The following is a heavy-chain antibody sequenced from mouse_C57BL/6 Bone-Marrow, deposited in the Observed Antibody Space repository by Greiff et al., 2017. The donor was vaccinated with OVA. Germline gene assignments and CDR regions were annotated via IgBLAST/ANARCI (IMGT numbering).Heavy chain of an antibody. CDR2: INPDSSTI. CDR3: ARLLYYGNSFAY. D-gene: IGHD2-1*01. Sequence: EAGGVDFSRYWMSWVRRAPGKGLEWIGEINPDSSTINYAPSLKDKFIISRDNAKNTLYLQMSKVRSEDTALYYCARLLYYGNSFAYWGQGTLVTVSA. V-gene: IGHV4-1*01. CDR1: GVDFSRYW. J-gene: IGHJ3*01.